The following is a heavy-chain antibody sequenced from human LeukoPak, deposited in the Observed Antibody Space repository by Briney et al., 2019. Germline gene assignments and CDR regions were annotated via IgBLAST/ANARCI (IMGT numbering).Heavy chain of an antibody. V-gene: IGHV1-69*05. J-gene: IGHJ6*03. CDR2: IIPIFGTA. D-gene: IGHD2-2*01. CDR3: ARGDCSSTSCRYYYYYYMDV. Sequence: GASVKVSCKASGGTFSSYAISWVRQAPGQGLEWMGGIIPIFGTANYAQKFQGRVTITTDESTSTAYMELSSLRSEDTAVYYCARGDCSSTSCRYYYYYYMDVWAKGPRSPSP. CDR1: GGTFSSYA.